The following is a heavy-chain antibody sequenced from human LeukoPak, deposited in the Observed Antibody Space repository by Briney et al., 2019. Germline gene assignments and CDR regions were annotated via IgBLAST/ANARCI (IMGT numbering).Heavy chain of an antibody. J-gene: IGHJ5*02. CDR2: INHSGST. V-gene: IGHV4-34*01. D-gene: IGHD2-2*01. CDR1: GGSFSGNY. Sequence: SETLSLTYAVYGGSFSGNYWSWIRQPPGKGLEWIGEINHSGSTNYNPSLKSRVTISVDTSKNQFSLKLSSVTAADTAVYYCARGGSCSSTRCPRNNWFDPWGQGTLVTVSS. CDR3: ARGGSCSSTRCPRNNWFDP.